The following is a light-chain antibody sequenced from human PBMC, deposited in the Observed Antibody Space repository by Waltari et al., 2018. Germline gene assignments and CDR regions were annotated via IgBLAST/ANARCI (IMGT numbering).Light chain of an antibody. CDR3: QQYNSYSYT. CDR2: KAS. J-gene: IGKJ2*01. Sequence: DIQMTQSPSTLSASVGDRVTITCRARQSISGWLAWYQQKPGKAPKLLIYKASTLQSGVPSGFSGSGSGTEFTLTISSLQPDDFATYYCQQYNSYSYTFGQGTKLEIK. CDR1: QSISGW. V-gene: IGKV1-5*03.